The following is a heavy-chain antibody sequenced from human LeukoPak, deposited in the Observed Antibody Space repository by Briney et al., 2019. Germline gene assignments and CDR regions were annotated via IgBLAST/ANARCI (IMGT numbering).Heavy chain of an antibody. V-gene: IGHV3-48*03. J-gene: IGHJ3*02. CDR2: ITSSGNTI. Sequence: GGSLRLSCAASGFTFSSYEMNWVRQAPGRGLEWVSYITSSGNTIYYADSVKGRFTISRDNAKSSLYLQMNSLRAEDTAIYYCARDLTSGRDDAFDIWGQGTMVTVSS. CDR3: ARDLTSGRDDAFDI. CDR1: GFTFSSYE. D-gene: IGHD6-19*01.